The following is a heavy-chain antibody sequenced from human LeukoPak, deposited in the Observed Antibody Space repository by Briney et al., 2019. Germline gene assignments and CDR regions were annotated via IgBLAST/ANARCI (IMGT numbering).Heavy chain of an antibody. V-gene: IGHV1-18*04. J-gene: IGHJ3*02. CDR1: GYTFTGYY. Sequence: GASVKVSCKASGYTFTGYYMHWVRQAPGQGLEWMGWISAYNGNTNYAQKLQGRVTMTTDTSTSTAYMELRSLRSDDTAVYYCARDLGVVVKNAFDIWGQGTMVTVSS. CDR3: ARDLGVVVKNAFDI. CDR2: ISAYNGNT. D-gene: IGHD3-22*01.